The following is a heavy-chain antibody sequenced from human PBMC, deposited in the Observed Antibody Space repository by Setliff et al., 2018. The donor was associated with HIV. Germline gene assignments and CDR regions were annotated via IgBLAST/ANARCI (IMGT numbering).Heavy chain of an antibody. D-gene: IGHD2-21*01. V-gene: IGHV1-69*05. CDR2: IIPIFGTA. J-gene: IGHJ4*02. CDR3: ARGLEIHSADGYYFDY. CDR1: GYTFTSYY. Sequence: ASVKVSCKASGYTFTSYYMHWVRQAPGQGLEWVGGIIPIFGTANYAQKFQGRVTITTDESTSTAYMELSSLRSEDTAVYYCARGLEIHSADGYYFDYWGQGTLVTVSS.